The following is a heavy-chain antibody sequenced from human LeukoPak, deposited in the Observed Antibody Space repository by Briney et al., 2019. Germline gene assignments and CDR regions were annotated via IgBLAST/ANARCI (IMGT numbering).Heavy chain of an antibody. CDR3: ARGEAADGKYYYDGMDV. CDR2: IYHSGSA. CDR1: GGSNSSGGYP. D-gene: IGHD6-13*01. Sequence: SEILCFTCAASGGSNSSGGYPWSWIRQPPGKGLGWIGSIYHSGSASYNPSLTSRVTISVDRSKNQFSLKLSSVAAAGTAVYYCARGEAADGKYYYDGMDVWGQGTTVTVPS. V-gene: IGHV4-30-2*01. J-gene: IGHJ6*02.